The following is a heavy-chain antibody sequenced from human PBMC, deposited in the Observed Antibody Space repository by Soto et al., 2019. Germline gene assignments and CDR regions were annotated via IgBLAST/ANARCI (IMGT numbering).Heavy chain of an antibody. D-gene: IGHD2-15*01. CDR3: ARDPRRYGSGCRRNWFDP. CDR1: GYTFTTYG. CDR2: ISDYNGNT. Sequence: QVQLVQTGAEVKKPGASVKVSCKASGYTFTTYGIGWVRQAPGQGLEWMGWISDYNGNTNYAQKVQGRVTMITNTSTGMEDMDLRLLRSDDTAVYYCARDPRRYGSGCRRNWFDPWGQGTLVTVSS. V-gene: IGHV1-18*01. J-gene: IGHJ5*02.